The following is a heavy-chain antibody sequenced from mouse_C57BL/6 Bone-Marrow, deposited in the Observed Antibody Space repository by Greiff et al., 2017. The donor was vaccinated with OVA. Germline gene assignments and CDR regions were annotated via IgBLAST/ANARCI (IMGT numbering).Heavy chain of an antibody. Sequence: QVQLQQPGAELVKPGASVKMSCKASGYTFTSYWITWVKQRPGQGLEWIGDIYPGSGSTNYNEKFKSKATLTVDTSSSTAYMQLSNQTSKDAAVYYCARQGIGYWGQGTTLTVSS. CDR1: GYTFTSYW. V-gene: IGHV1-55*01. CDR3: ARQGIGY. J-gene: IGHJ2*01. CDR2: IYPGSGST.